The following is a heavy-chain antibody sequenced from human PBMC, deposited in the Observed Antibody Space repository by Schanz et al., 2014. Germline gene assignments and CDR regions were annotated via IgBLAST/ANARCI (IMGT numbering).Heavy chain of an antibody. CDR3: ARGYGDSPTDF. D-gene: IGHD4-17*01. CDR1: GGTFSSYT. CDR2: INPSGGGT. Sequence: QVQLVQSEAEVKKPGSSVKVSCKASGGTFSSYTISWVRQAPGQGLEWMGIINPSGGGTSYALRFQDRVTVTRDTSRSTVYMELSSLRSEDTAVYYCARGYGDSPTDFWGQGTLVTVSS. J-gene: IGHJ4*02. V-gene: IGHV1-46*01.